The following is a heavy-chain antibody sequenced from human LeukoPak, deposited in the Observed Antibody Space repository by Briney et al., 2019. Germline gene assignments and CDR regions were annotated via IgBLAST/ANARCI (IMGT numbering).Heavy chain of an antibody. V-gene: IGHV4-34*01. J-gene: IGHJ4*02. CDR2: INHSGST. CDR1: GGSFSGYY. Sequence: SETLSLTCAVYGGSFSGYYWSWIRQPPGKGLEWIGEINHSGSTNYNPSLKSRVTISVDTSKNQFSLKLSSVTAADTAVYYCALHDSSGYYFDYWGQGTLVTVSS. D-gene: IGHD3-22*01. CDR3: ALHDSSGYYFDY.